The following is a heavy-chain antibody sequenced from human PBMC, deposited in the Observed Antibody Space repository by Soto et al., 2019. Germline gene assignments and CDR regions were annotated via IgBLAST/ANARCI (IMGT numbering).Heavy chain of an antibody. D-gene: IGHD4-17*01. CDR1: GFTFSSYA. Sequence: GGSLRLSCAASGFTFSSYAMSWVRQAPGKGLEWVSAISGSGGSTYYADSVKGRFTISRDNSKNTLYLQMNSLRAEDTAVYYCAEINDYGDYEGVFQHWGQGTLVTVSS. V-gene: IGHV3-23*01. J-gene: IGHJ1*01. CDR2: ISGSGGST. CDR3: AEINDYGDYEGVFQH.